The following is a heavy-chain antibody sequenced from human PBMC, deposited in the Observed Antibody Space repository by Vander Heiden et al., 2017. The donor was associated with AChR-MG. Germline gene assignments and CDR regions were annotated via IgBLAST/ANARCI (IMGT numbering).Heavy chain of an antibody. CDR3: ARESYDVWEAL. V-gene: IGHV3-21*01. CDR2: ISSSSSYI. Sequence: EVQLVESGGGLVKPGGSLRPSCSASGFTFSSYSMNWVRQAPGKGLEWVSSISSSSSYIYYADSVKGRFTISRDNAKNSLYLQMNSLRAEDTAVYYCARESYDVWEALWGQGTLVTVSS. J-gene: IGHJ4*02. D-gene: IGHD3-16*01. CDR1: GFTFSSYS.